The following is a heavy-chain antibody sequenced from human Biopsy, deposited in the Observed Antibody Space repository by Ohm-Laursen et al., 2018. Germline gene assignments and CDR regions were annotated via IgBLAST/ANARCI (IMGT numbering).Heavy chain of an antibody. D-gene: IGHD3-22*01. CDR3: ARFPLGAYDDSGSYRAVEHWYFDL. Sequence: SSVKVSCKASGGTFANHAVGWVRQAPGQGLEWVGSSIPLFNTANYADKFQGRVTLTADKSTTTAYMELSSLRSEDTAIYYCARFPLGAYDDSGSYRAVEHWYFDLWGRGTLVTVSS. V-gene: IGHV1-69*06. CDR1: GGTFANHA. J-gene: IGHJ2*01. CDR2: SIPLFNTA.